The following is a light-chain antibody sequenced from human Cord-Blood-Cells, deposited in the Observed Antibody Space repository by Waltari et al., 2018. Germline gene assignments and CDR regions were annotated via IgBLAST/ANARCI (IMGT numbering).Light chain of an antibody. J-gene: IGLJ3*02. Sequence: SYELTQPPSVSVSPGQTARSTLPGAALPKQNAYWYQQKPGQAPVLVIYKDSERPSGIPERFSGSSSGTTVTLTISGVQAEDEADYYCQSADSSGTSWVFGGGTKLTVL. CDR2: KDS. V-gene: IGLV3-25*03. CDR1: ALPKQN. CDR3: QSADSSGTSWV.